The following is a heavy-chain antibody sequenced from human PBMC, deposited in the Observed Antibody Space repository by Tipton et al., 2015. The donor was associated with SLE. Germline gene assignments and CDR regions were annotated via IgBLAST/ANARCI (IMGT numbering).Heavy chain of an antibody. CDR2: IFHSGNA. Sequence: TLSLTCAVSGGSINSGDYSWSWIRQPPGKGLEWIGYIFHSGNAYYNPSLKSRVTISVDMSRNQFSLRLDSVTAADTAVYYCARDRPGDRAFDIWGQGTLVTVSS. CDR3: ARDRPGDRAFDI. V-gene: IGHV4-30-2*01. CDR1: GGSINSGDYS. D-gene: IGHD7-27*01. J-gene: IGHJ3*02.